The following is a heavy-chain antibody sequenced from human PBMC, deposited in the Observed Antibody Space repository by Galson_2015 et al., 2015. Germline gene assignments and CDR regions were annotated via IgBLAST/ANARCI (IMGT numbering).Heavy chain of an antibody. V-gene: IGHV6-1*01. CDR3: IRRDYGSGTHY. Sequence: CAISGDSVSSNSVAWNWIRQSPSRGLEWLGRTFYRSKRYHDYAVSVKSRITINPDTSRNQFSLQLNSVTPEDTAVYYCIRRDYGSGTHYWGQGTLVTVSS. CDR2: TFYRSKRYH. D-gene: IGHD3-10*01. CDR1: GDSVSSNSVA. J-gene: IGHJ4*02.